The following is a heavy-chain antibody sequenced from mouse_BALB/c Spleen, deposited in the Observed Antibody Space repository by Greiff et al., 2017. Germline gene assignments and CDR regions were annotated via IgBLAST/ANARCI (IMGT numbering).Heavy chain of an antibody. CDR1: GYTFTSYW. J-gene: IGHJ4*01. D-gene: IGHD2-4*01. CDR2: IYPSDSYT. V-gene: IGHV1-69*02. Sequence: QVQLQQPGAELVRPGASVKLSCKASGYTFTSYWINWVKQRPGQGLEWIGNIYPSDSYTNYNQKFKDKATLTVDKSSSTAYMQLSSPTSEDSAVYYCTRGDMSTTFDYYAMDYWGQGTSVTVSS. CDR3: TRGDMSTTFDYYAMDY.